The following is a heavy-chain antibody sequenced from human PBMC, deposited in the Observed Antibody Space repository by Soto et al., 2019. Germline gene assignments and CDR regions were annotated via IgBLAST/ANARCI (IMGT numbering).Heavy chain of an antibody. Sequence: QVQIVQSGAEVKKPGASVKVSCKASGYSFNTYAISWVRQAPGQGLEWMGWISGYNHNTNYAGKFQGRVTVTADRSTSTAYMELRSLTSNVTAVYYCAREYGMDVWGQGTPVTVS. J-gene: IGHJ6*02. V-gene: IGHV1-18*01. CDR2: ISGYNHNT. CDR1: GYSFNTYA. CDR3: AREYGMDV.